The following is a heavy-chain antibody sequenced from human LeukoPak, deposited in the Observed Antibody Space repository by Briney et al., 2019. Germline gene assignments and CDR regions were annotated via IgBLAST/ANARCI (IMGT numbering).Heavy chain of an antibody. CDR1: GGSISSGGYS. CDR2: IYHSGST. D-gene: IGHD3-22*01. Sequence: SETLSLTCAVSGGSISSGGYSWSWIRQPPGKGLEWIGYIYHSGSTYYNPSLKSRVTISVDRSKNQFSLKLSSVTAADTAVYYCARATTIFPRYYYDSSGYNGVFDYWGQGTPVTVSS. V-gene: IGHV4-30-2*01. J-gene: IGHJ4*02. CDR3: ARATTIFPRYYYDSSGYNGVFDY.